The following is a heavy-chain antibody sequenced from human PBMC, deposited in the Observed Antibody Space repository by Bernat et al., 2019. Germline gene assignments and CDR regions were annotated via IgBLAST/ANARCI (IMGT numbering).Heavy chain of an antibody. CDR3: ARNSRGSLDWYVDL. D-gene: IGHD2-15*01. CDR2: VNTGNGDT. J-gene: IGHJ2*01. V-gene: IGHV1-3*04. Sequence: QVQLVQSGAEIKKPGASVWVSCKSSGYTFTDYAMHWVCQAPGQRLEWMGWVNTGNGDTKYSQKFQGRVTITRDTSASTAYMELSSLTSEDTAVYYCARNSRGSLDWYVDLWGRGTLVTVSS. CDR1: GYTFTDYA.